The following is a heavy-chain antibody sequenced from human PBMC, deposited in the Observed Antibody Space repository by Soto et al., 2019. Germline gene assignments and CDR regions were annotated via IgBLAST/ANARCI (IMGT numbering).Heavy chain of an antibody. V-gene: IGHV1-46*01. CDR3: ARVDVYVTPSPQDV. D-gene: IGHD3-16*01. CDR1: GYSFTSYY. Sequence: ASVKVSCKASGYSFTSYYMHWVRQAPGQGLEWMGILNPIGGSTNYAQKFQGRVTITRDTSATTAYMELRSLRSEDTAVYYCARVDVYVTPSPQDVWGQGTTVTV. CDR2: LNPIGGST. J-gene: IGHJ6*02.